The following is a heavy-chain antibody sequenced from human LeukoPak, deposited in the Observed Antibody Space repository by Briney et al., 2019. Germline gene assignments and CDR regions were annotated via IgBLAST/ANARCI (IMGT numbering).Heavy chain of an antibody. D-gene: IGHD6-13*01. J-gene: IGHJ3*02. Sequence: NPSETLSLTCTVSGGSISSSSYYWGWIRQPPGKGLEWIGSIYYSGSTYYNPSLKSRVTISVDTSKNQFSLKLSSVTAADTAVYYCARLPGAAGSQTSAFDIWGQGTMVTVSS. V-gene: IGHV4-39*01. CDR1: GGSISSSSYY. CDR3: ARLPGAAGSQTSAFDI. CDR2: IYYSGST.